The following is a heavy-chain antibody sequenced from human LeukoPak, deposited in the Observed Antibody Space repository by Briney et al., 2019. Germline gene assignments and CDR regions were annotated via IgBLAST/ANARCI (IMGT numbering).Heavy chain of an antibody. CDR3: VRDFLGESGAGGP. Sequence: GGSLRLSCAASGFTLSTYTMNWVRRAPGKGLEWVSSISPTAISTWYADSLKGRFTISRDNARNLLFLEGNGLRAEDTGVFYCVRDFLGESGAGGPWGQGTLVTVSS. CDR2: ISPTAIST. D-gene: IGHD3-10*01. V-gene: IGHV3-21*06. CDR1: GFTLSTYT. J-gene: IGHJ5*02.